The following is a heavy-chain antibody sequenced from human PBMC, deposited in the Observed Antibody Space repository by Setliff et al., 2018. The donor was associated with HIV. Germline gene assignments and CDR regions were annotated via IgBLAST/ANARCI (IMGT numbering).Heavy chain of an antibody. D-gene: IGHD2-8*01. CDR2: IYHSGST. V-gene: IGHV4-38-2*01. CDR1: GYSISSGYY. J-gene: IGHJ4*02. Sequence: NPSETLSLTCAVSGYSISSGYYWGWIRQPPGKGLEWIGSIYHSGSTYYNPSLKSRVTISVDTSKNQFSLKLSSVTAADTAVYYCASRRDGYNAISHWGQGTLVTVSS. CDR3: ASRRDGYNAISH.